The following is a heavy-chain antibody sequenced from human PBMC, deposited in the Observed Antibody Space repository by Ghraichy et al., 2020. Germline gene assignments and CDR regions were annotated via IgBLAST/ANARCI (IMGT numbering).Heavy chain of an antibody. D-gene: IGHD3-22*01. J-gene: IGHJ3*02. Sequence: GGSLRLSCAASGFTVRSYAMSWVRQAPGKGLEWVSAISGSGGSTYYADSVKGRFTISRDNSKNTLYLQMNSLRAEDTAVYYCAKDKAGDSTGDAFDIWCHLTMGTVSS. V-gene: IGHV3-23*01. CDR1: GFTVRSYA. CDR2: ISGSGGST. CDR3: AKDKAGDSTGDAFDI.